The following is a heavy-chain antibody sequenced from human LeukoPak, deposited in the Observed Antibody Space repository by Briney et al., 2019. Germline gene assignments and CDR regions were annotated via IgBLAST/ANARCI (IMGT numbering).Heavy chain of an antibody. Sequence: GGSLRLSCAASGFTFSSYGMHWVRQAPGKGLEWVAVIWYDGSSQYYADSMKGRFTISRDNFRNTLFLQMNSLRVEDTAVYYCARESGGDQNWFDPWGQGTLVTVSS. CDR2: IWYDGSSQ. V-gene: IGHV3-33*01. J-gene: IGHJ5*02. CDR1: GFTFSSYG. D-gene: IGHD1-14*01. CDR3: ARESGGDQNWFDP.